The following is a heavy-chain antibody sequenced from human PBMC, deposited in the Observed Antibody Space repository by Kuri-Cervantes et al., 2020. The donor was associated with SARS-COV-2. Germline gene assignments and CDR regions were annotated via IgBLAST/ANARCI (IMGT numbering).Heavy chain of an antibody. D-gene: IGHD3-22*01. CDR3: ARPRYYYDSSGYPGSVVPLDI. Sequence: KVSCKGSGYSFTSYWIGWVRQMPGKVLEWMGIIYPGDSDTRYSPSFQGEVTISADKSISTAYLQWSSLKASDTAMYYCARPRYYYDSSGYPGSVVPLDIWGQGTMVTVSS. CDR2: IYPGDSDT. J-gene: IGHJ3*02. V-gene: IGHV5-51*01. CDR1: GYSFTSYW.